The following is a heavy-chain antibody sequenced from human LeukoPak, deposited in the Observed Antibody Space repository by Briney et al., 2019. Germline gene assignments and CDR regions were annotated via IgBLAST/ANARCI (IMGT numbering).Heavy chain of an antibody. CDR2: ISAYNGNT. V-gene: IGHV1-18*01. D-gene: IGHD3-22*01. CDR1: GYTFTSYG. Sequence: ASVKVSCKASGYTFTSYGISWVRQAPGQGLEWMGWISAYNGNTNYAQKLQGRVTMTTDTSTSTAYMELRSLRSDDTAVYYCAREPSTYYYDSSGSPNGYWGQGTLVTVSS. CDR3: AREPSTYYYDSSGSPNGY. J-gene: IGHJ4*02.